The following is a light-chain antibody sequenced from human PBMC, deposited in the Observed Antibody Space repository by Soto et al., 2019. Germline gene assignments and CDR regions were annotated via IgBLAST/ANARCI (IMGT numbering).Light chain of an antibody. J-gene: IGKJ5*01. CDR2: VAS. Sequence: IQMTQSPSSLSASLGDIVTITCRASQNIINYLNWYQQKPGKAPQLLIYVASRLESGVPSRFSGSGSGTDFTLTISSLQPEDFATYYCQQSYNAPITFGQGTRLEIK. CDR1: QNIINY. V-gene: IGKV1-39*01. CDR3: QQSYNAPIT.